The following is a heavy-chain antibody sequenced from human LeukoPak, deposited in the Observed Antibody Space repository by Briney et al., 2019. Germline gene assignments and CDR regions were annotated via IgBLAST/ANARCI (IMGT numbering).Heavy chain of an antibody. CDR2: IYSGGST. Sequence: PGGSLRLSCAASEFSVGSNYMTWVRQAPGKGLEWVSLIYSGGSTYYADSVKGRFTISRDNSKNTLYLQMNSLRAEDTAVYYCARKPNYDSSGYYPDYWGQGTLVTVSS. CDR1: EFSVGSNY. J-gene: IGHJ4*02. D-gene: IGHD3-22*01. V-gene: IGHV3-66*01. CDR3: ARKPNYDSSGYYPDY.